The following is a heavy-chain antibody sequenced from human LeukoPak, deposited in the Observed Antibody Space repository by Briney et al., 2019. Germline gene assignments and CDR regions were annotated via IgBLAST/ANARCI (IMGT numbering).Heavy chain of an antibody. CDR1: GGSISSGGYY. CDR2: IYYRGST. D-gene: IGHD3-3*01. CDR3: AGTYYDFWSGYQDAYYGMDV. Sequence: SETLSLTCTVSGGSISSGGYYWSWIRQHPGKGLEWIGYIYYRGSTYYNPSLKSRVTISVDTSKNQFSLKLSSVTAADTAVYYCAGTYYDFWSGYQDAYYGMDVWGQGTTVTVSS. J-gene: IGHJ6*02. V-gene: IGHV4-31*03.